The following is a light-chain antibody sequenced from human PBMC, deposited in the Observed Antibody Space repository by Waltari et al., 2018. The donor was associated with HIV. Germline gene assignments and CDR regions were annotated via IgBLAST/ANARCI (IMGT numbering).Light chain of an antibody. CDR2: EVS. CDR3: CSYAGSSTFV. V-gene: IGLV2-23*02. CDR1: SSDVGSYNL. J-gene: IGLJ3*02. Sequence: QSALTQPASVSGSPGQSITISCTGTSSDVGSYNLVSWYQQHPGKAPKLMIYEVSKRPSGVSKRFSGSKSGNTASLTISGLQAEDEADYYCCSYAGSSTFVFGGGTKLTVL.